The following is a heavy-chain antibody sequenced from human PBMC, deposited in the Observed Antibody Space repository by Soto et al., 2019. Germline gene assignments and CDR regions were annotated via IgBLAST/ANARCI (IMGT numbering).Heavy chain of an antibody. CDR2: ISGSGGST. Sequence: GGSLRLSCAASGFTFSSYAMSWVRQAPGKGLEWVSAISGSGGSTYYADSVKGRFTISRDNSKNTLYLQMNSLRAEDTAVYYCAKGRSYCSGGSCYVPDYWGQGTLVTVSS. V-gene: IGHV3-23*01. CDR3: AKGRSYCSGGSCYVPDY. CDR1: GFTFSSYA. J-gene: IGHJ4*02. D-gene: IGHD2-15*01.